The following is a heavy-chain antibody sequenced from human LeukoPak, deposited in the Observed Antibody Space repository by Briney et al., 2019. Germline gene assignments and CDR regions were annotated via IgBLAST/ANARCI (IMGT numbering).Heavy chain of an antibody. CDR1: GSTCSNYA. CDR3: AKDPRAISGY. V-gene: IGHV3-23*01. CDR2: ISGSGGNT. J-gene: IGHJ4*02. Sequence: QPGGSLRLSCAVSGSTCSNYAMSWVRQAPGKGLEWVSGISGSGGNTDYADSVRGRFTISRDNSKNTLYLQMNSLRAEDTAIYYCAKDPRAISGYWGQGTLVIVSS. D-gene: IGHD2-2*01.